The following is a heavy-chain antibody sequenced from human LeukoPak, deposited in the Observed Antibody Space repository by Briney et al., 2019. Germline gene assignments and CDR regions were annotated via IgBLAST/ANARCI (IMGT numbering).Heavy chain of an antibody. CDR1: GGSFSGYY. V-gene: IGHV4-34*01. D-gene: IGHD4-11*01. CDR3: ASATNDYSNYGWFDP. CDR2: INHSGST. J-gene: IGHJ5*02. Sequence: PSETLSLTCAVYGGSFSGYYSSWIRQPPGKGLEWIGEINHSGSTNYNPSLKSRVTISVDTSKNQFSLKLSSVTAADTAVYYCASATNDYSNYGWFDPWGQGTLVTVSS.